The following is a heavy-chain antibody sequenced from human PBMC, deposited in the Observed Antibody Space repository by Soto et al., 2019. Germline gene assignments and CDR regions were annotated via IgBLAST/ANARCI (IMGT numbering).Heavy chain of an antibody. Sequence: QVQLVQSGAEVKKPGASVKVSCKASGYTFTGYYMHWVRQAPGQGLEWMGWINPNSGGTNYAQKFQGWVTMTRDTSISTAYMELSRLRSDDTAVYYCARFTMVRGVKPLAGMDVWGQGTTVTVSS. CDR3: ARFTMVRGVKPLAGMDV. J-gene: IGHJ6*02. CDR2: INPNSGGT. CDR1: GYTFTGYY. V-gene: IGHV1-2*04. D-gene: IGHD3-10*01.